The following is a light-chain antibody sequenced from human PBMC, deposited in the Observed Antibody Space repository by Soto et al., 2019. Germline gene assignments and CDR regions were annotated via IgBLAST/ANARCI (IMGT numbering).Light chain of an antibody. V-gene: IGLV1-40*01. J-gene: IGLJ3*02. CDR3: AAWDDSLSGLWV. Sequence: QSVLTQPPSVSGAPGQRVTISCTGSSSNIGAGYDVHWYQQRPGTAPKLLIFGNINRPSGVPDRFSGSKSGTSASLAISGLRSEDEADYYCAAWDDSLSGLWVFGGGTKVTVL. CDR2: GNI. CDR1: SSNIGAGYD.